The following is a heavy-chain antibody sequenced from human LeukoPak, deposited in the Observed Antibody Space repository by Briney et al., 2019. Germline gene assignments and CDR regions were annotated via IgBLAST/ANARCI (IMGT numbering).Heavy chain of an antibody. V-gene: IGHV3-30-3*01. CDR3: ARGVGNYGLWFGELPVDY. J-gene: IGHJ4*02. CDR2: ISYDGSNK. D-gene: IGHD3-10*01. Sequence: GGSLRLSCAASGFTFSSYAMHWVRQAPGKGLEWVAVISYDGSNKYYADSVKGRFTISRDNSKNTLYLQMNSPRAEDTAVYYCARGVGNYGLWFGELPVDYWGQGTLVTVSS. CDR1: GFTFSSYA.